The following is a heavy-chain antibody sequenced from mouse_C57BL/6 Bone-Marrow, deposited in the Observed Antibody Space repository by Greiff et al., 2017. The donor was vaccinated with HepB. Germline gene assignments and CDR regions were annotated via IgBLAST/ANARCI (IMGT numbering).Heavy chain of an antibody. CDR1: GFTFSSYT. Sequence: EVKVEESGGGLVKPGGSLKLSCAASGFTFSSYTMSWVRQTPEKRLEWVATISGGGGNTYYPDSVKGRFTISRDNAKNTLYLQMSSLRSEDTALYYCARRFYDGASFAYWGQGTLVTVSA. CDR2: ISGGGGNT. V-gene: IGHV5-9*01. J-gene: IGHJ3*01. CDR3: ARRFYDGASFAY. D-gene: IGHD2-12*01.